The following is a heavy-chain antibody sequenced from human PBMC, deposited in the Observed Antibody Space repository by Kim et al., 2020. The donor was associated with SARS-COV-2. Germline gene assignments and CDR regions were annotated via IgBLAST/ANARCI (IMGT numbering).Heavy chain of an antibody. V-gene: IGHV3-49*03. CDR3: SRGGGDWPYLDCVF. CDR2: IRSKAHGGTT. D-gene: IGHD2-21*01. J-gene: IGHJ2*01. Sequence: GGSLRLSCVASGFTFGDYGISWFCQSPEKGLEWVGFIRSKAHGGTTEYAASFKGRVSISRDDSQSTVYLQMNSLKTEDTALSYCSRGGGDWPYLDCVFWG. CDR1: GFTFGDYG.